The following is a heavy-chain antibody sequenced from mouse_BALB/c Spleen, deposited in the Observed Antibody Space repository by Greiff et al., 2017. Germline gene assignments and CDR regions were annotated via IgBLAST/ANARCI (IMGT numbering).Heavy chain of an antibody. CDR3: ARSDSDGYYSAWFAY. V-gene: IGHV5-17*02. CDR1: GFTFSSFG. J-gene: IGHJ3*01. D-gene: IGHD2-3*01. CDR2: ISSGSSTI. Sequence: EVQRVESGGGLVQPGGSRKLSCAASGFTFSSFGMHWVRQAPEKGLEWVAYISSGSSTIYYADTVKGRFTISRDNPKNTLFLQMTSLRSEDTAMYYCARSDSDGYYSAWFAYWGQGTLVTVSA.